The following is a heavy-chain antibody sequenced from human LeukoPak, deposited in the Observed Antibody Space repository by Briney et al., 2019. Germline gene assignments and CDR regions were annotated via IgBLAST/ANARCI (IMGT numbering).Heavy chain of an antibody. CDR2: ISGSGGST. D-gene: IGHD2-2*01. Sequence: GGSLRLSCAASGFTFSTYAMSWVRQAPGKGLEWVSAISGSGGSTYCADSVKGRFTISRDNSKNTLYLQMNSLRAEDTAVYYCANLVVPAADFDYWGQGTLVTVSS. CDR3: ANLVVPAADFDY. CDR1: GFTFSTYA. J-gene: IGHJ4*02. V-gene: IGHV3-23*01.